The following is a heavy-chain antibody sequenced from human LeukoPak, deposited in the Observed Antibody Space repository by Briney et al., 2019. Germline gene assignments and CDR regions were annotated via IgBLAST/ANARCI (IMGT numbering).Heavy chain of an antibody. V-gene: IGHV4-59*12. CDR2: IYYSGST. CDR3: ARAKSLGPMIAAASNYYYYYYMDV. D-gene: IGHD6-13*01. Sequence: SETLSLTCTVSGGSISSYYWSWVRQPPGKGLEWIGYIYYSGSTNYNPSLKSRVTISVDASKNQFSLKLSSVTAADTAVYYCARAKSLGPMIAAASNYYYYYYMDVWGKGTTVTVSS. CDR1: GGSISSYY. J-gene: IGHJ6*03.